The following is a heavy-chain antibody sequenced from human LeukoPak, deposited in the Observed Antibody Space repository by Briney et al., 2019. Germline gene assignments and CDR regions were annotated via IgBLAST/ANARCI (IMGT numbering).Heavy chain of an antibody. CDR1: GYTFTGYY. CDR3: ARDRSGYDYSYYYYGMDV. Sequence: ASVKVSCKASGYTFTGYYMHWVRQAPGQGLEWMGWINPNSGATNYAQKFQGRVTMTRDTSISTAYMELSRLRSDDTAVYYCARDRSGYDYSYYYYGMDVWGQGTTVTVSS. V-gene: IGHV1-2*02. J-gene: IGHJ6*02. D-gene: IGHD5-12*01. CDR2: INPNSGAT.